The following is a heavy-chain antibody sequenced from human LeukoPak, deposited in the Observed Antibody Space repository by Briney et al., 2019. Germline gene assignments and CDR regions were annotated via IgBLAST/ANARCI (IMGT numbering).Heavy chain of an antibody. CDR2: ICTSGST. Sequence: SQTLSLTCTVSGGSISSGSYYWSWIRQPAGKGLEWIGRICTSGSTNYNPSLKSRVTISVDTSKNQFSPKLSSVTAADTAVYYCARVRYYDSSGYHYGMDVWGQGTTVTVSS. J-gene: IGHJ6*02. D-gene: IGHD3-22*01. CDR1: GGSISSGSYY. V-gene: IGHV4-61*02. CDR3: ARVRYYDSSGYHYGMDV.